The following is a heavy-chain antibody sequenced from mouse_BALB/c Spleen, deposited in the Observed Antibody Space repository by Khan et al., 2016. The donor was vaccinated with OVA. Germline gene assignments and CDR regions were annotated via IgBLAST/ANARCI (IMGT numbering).Heavy chain of an antibody. V-gene: IGHV1-5*01. J-gene: IGHJ3*01. CDR1: GYTFNSYW. Sequence: MQLEESGTVLARPGTSVKMSCKASGYTFNSYWMHWVKQRPGQGLEWIGVIYPGNSDTSYNQKFKGNAKLTSVTSTSPAYMELSSLTNEDSAVFSCTRFGYLFDFWGHGTLVTVSA. CDR2: IYPGNSDT. D-gene: IGHD2-2*01. CDR3: TRFGYLFDF.